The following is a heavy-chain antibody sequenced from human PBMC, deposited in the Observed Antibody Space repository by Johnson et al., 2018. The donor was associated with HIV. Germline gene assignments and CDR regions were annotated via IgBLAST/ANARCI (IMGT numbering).Heavy chain of an antibody. D-gene: IGHD1-1*01. CDR1: GFTFSDSY. J-gene: IGHJ3*02. Sequence: QVQLVESGGGLVKPGGSLRLSCVASGFTFSDSYMSWIRQAPGKGLEWISYISGSGGTLCRADSVKGRLTISRNNANNSLQLQMNSLRAGDTAVYYCARANDLSAFDIWGQGTMVTVSS. CDR2: ISGSGGTL. V-gene: IGHV3-11*04. CDR3: ARANDLSAFDI.